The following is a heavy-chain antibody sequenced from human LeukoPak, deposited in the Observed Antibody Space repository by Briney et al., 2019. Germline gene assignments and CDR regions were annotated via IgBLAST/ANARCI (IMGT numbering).Heavy chain of an antibody. CDR3: AKYSTARGY. Sequence: GGSLRLSCAASGFTVSSNYMSWVRQAPGKGLEWVSAISGSGGSTYYADSVKGRFTISRDNSKNTLYLQMNSLRAEDTAVYYCAKYSTARGYWGQGTLVTVSS. D-gene: IGHD4-17*01. V-gene: IGHV3-23*01. J-gene: IGHJ4*02. CDR2: ISGSGGST. CDR1: GFTVSSNY.